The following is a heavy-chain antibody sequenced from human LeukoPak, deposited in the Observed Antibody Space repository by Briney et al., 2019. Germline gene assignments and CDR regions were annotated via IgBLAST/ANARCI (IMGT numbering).Heavy chain of an antibody. CDR3: ARDEMSNIAARPNY. V-gene: IGHV1-18*01. D-gene: IGHD6-6*01. Sequence: ASVNVSCKASGYTFTRYGISWVRQAPGQGLEWVGWISAYNGNTNYAQKLQGRVTMTTDTSTSTAYMELRSLRSDDTAVYYCARDEMSNIAARPNYWGQGTLVTVSS. J-gene: IGHJ4*02. CDR2: ISAYNGNT. CDR1: GYTFTRYG.